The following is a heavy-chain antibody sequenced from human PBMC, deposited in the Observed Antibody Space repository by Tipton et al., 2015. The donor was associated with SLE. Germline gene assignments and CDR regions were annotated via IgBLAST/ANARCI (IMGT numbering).Heavy chain of an antibody. CDR3: AQDAIVATASAAFDI. Sequence: SLRLSCAASGFTFVDYTMHWVRQAPGKGLEWVSLISWDGGSTYYADSVKGRFTIPRDNSKNSLFLQMNSLRTEDTALYYCAQDAIVATASAAFDIWGQGTMVTVSS. D-gene: IGHD5-12*01. CDR2: ISWDGGST. J-gene: IGHJ3*02. V-gene: IGHV3-43*01. CDR1: GFTFVDYT.